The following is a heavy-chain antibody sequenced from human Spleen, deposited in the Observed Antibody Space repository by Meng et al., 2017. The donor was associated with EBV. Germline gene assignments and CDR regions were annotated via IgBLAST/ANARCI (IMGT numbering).Heavy chain of an antibody. Sequence: QRRRAGPGRGNPRGTSCSTCRVLGGSIPVTTWGVWVRQSPGRGLEWIGSVNYSGSTYYSPSLKSRIIVSVDTSKNQFSLRLTSVTAADTAVYYCARPFPSIVSPRLDPFGDWGQGTLVTVSS. CDR1: GGSIPVTTW. V-gene: IGHV4-39*01. CDR3: ARPFPSIVSPRLDPFGD. D-gene: IGHD5/OR15-5a*01. J-gene: IGHJ4*02. CDR2: VNYSGST.